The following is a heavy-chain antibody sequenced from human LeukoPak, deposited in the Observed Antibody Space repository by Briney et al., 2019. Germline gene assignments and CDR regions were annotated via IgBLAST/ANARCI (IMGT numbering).Heavy chain of an antibody. CDR3: ARGPGYSSSWYAGY. J-gene: IGHJ4*02. Sequence: ASETLSLTCAVYGGSFSGYYWSWIRQPPGKGLEWIGEINHSGSTNYNPSLKSRVTISVDTSKNQFSLKLSSVTAADTAVYYCARGPGYSSSWYAGYWGQGTLVTVSS. CDR1: GGSFSGYY. V-gene: IGHV4-34*01. D-gene: IGHD6-13*01. CDR2: INHSGST.